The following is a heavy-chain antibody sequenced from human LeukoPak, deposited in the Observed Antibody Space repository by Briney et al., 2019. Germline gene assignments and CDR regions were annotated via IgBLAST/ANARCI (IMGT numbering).Heavy chain of an antibody. Sequence: ASVKVSCKASGYTLTSYYMHWVRQAPGQGLEWMGIINPSGGSTSYAQKFQGRVTMTRDTSTSTVYMELSSLRSEDTAVYYCARDLGFNYDSSGYYDFDYWGQGTLVTVSS. CDR1: GYTLTSYY. V-gene: IGHV1-46*01. D-gene: IGHD3-22*01. CDR2: INPSGGST. CDR3: ARDLGFNYDSSGYYDFDY. J-gene: IGHJ4*02.